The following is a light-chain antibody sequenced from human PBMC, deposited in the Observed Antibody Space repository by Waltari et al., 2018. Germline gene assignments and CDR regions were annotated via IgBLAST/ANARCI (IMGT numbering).Light chain of an antibody. Sequence: DIQMTQSPSSLSASVGDRVTITCRASQGISNYLAWYQQKPGKVPKLLIYAASTLQSGVPSRFSGSEAGTDFTLTISSLQPEDVATYCCQKYNSAPPWTFGQGTKVEIK. CDR2: AAS. J-gene: IGKJ1*01. V-gene: IGKV1-27*01. CDR3: QKYNSAPPWT. CDR1: QGISNY.